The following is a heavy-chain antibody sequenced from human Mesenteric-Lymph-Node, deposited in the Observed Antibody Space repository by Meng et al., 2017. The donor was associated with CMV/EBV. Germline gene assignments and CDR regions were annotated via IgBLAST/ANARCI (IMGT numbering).Heavy chain of an antibody. CDR2: INHRGST. Sequence: SETLSLTCAVDGGSFSGYYWSWNRQPPGKGLEWIGEINHRGSTNYNPSLKSRVTISVDTSKNQFSLKLGSVTAAATAIYYCARWRSLVTFDPWGQGVLVTVSS. D-gene: IGHD2-21*01. V-gene: IGHV4-34*01. CDR1: GGSFSGYY. CDR3: ARWRSLVTFDP. J-gene: IGHJ5*02.